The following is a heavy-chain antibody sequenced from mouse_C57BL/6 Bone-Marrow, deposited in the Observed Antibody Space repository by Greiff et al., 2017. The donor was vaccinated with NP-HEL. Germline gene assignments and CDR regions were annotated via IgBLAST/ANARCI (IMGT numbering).Heavy chain of an antibody. CDR3: ARGSLYYCGSSFDY. CDR1: GYTFTDYY. CDR2: INPYNGGT. D-gene: IGHD1-1*01. Sequence: VQLKESGPVLVKPGASVKMSCKASGYTFTDYYMNWVKQSHGKSLEWIGVINPYNGGTSYNQKFKGKATLTVDKSSSTAYMELHSLTSEDSAVYYCARGSLYYCGSSFDYWGQGTTLTVSA. V-gene: IGHV1-19*01. J-gene: IGHJ2*01.